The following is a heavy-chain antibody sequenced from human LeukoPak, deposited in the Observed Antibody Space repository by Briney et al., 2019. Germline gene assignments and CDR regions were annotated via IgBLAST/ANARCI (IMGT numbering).Heavy chain of an antibody. V-gene: IGHV5-51*01. Sequence: GGSLEISCQASGSTFTSYWSGWVRRLPGKGREWMRIFYPGDSDTRYSPSLQGQVTISADKSISTAYLQWSSLKASDTAMYYCARTGLERRVDYWGQGPLVTVSS. CDR1: GSTFTSYW. CDR3: ARTGLERRVDY. J-gene: IGHJ4*02. D-gene: IGHD1-1*01. CDR2: FYPGDSDT.